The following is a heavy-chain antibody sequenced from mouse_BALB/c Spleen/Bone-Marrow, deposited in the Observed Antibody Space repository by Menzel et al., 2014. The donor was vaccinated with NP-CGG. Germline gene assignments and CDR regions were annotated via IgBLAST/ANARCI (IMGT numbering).Heavy chain of an antibody. Sequence: QVQLKQSGAELARPGASVKLPCKASGYTFTSYWMQWVKRRPGQGLEWIGAIYPGDGDTRYTQKFKDKATLTADKSSSTAYMQLSSLASEDSAVYYCARRDYGIRENYYAMDYWGQGTSVTVSS. CDR3: ARRDYGIRENYYAMDY. J-gene: IGHJ4*01. CDR2: IYPGDGDT. D-gene: IGHD1-2*01. CDR1: GYTFTSYW. V-gene: IGHV1-87*01.